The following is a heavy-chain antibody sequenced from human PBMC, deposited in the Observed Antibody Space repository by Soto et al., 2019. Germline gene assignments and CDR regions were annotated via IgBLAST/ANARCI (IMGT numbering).Heavy chain of an antibody. V-gene: IGHV3-21*06. CDR3: ARTPSEGRVGTWFDI. CDR2: ISSSTSYV. J-gene: IGHJ5*02. Sequence: EVQLVDSGGGLVKPGGSLRLSGAASGFTFSRYGMNWLRQAPGKGMEWVASISSSTSYVYYAYSVKGRFSTSRDNAKNILYLALYAMRTEETAVYYWARTPSEGRVGTWFDIWGQGTLVTVSS. D-gene: IGHD2-2*01. CDR1: GFTFSRYG.